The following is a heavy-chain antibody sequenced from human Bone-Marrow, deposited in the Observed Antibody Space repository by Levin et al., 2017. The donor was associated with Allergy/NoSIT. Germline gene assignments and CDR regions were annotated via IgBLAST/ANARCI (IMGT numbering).Heavy chain of an antibody. V-gene: IGHV1-24*01. CDR2: FDPEDGET. J-gene: IGHJ4*02. CDR3: ATIRGTMVRYYFDY. CDR1: GYTLTELS. D-gene: IGHD3-10*01. Sequence: GESLKISCKVSGYTLTELSMHWVRQAPGKGLEWMGGFDPEDGETIYAQKFQGRVTMTEDTSTDTAYMELSSLRSEDTAVYYCATIRGTMVRYYFDYWGQGTLVTVSS.